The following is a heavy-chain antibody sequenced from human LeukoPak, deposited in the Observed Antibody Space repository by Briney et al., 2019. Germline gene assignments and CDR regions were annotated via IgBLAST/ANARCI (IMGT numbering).Heavy chain of an antibody. CDR3: ARTRGGWRLDAFDI. Sequence: PSETLTLTCTVSGGSSSSYYWSWIRQPAGKALEWIGRIYTSGSTNYNPSLKSRVTMSVDTSKNQFSLKLSSVAAADTAVYYCARTRGGWRLDAFDIWGQGTMVTVSS. V-gene: IGHV4-4*07. CDR1: GGSSSSYY. D-gene: IGHD6-19*01. J-gene: IGHJ3*02. CDR2: IYTSGST.